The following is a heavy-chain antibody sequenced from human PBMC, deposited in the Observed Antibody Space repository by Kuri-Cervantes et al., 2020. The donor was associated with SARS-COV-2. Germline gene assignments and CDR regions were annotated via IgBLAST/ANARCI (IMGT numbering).Heavy chain of an antibody. D-gene: IGHD3-10*01. J-gene: IGHJ4*02. CDR2: MNPNSGNT. V-gene: IGHV1-8*02. Sequence: ASVKVSCKASGYTFTSYDINWVRQATGQGLEWMGWMNPNSGNTGYAQKFQGRVTMTRGTSITTAYMELSRLRSDDTAVYYCARDWAYVDPGYFDYWGQGTLVTVSS. CDR3: ARDWAYVDPGYFDY. CDR1: GYTFTSYD.